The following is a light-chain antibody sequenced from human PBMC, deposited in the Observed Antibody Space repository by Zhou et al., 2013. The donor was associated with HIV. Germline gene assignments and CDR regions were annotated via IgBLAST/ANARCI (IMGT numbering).Light chain of an antibody. V-gene: IGKV3-11*01. CDR3: QQRSNWPPLT. CDR1: QSVSSN. J-gene: IGKJ4*01. Sequence: EIVMTQSPATLSVSPGERATLSCRASQSVSSNLAWYQQKPGQAPRLLIYDAYKRATGTPARFSGSGSGTDFTLTISSLEPEDFAVYYCQQRSNWPPLTFGGGTKVEIK. CDR2: DAY.